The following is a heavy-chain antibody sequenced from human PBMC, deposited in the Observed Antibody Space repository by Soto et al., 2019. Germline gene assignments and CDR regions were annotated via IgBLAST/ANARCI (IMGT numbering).Heavy chain of an antibody. CDR3: ARAGFPEGVMSLPIAARH. Sequence: GGSLRLSCAASGFTFSSYSMNWVRQAPGKGLEWVSYISSSSSTIYYADSVKGRFTISRDNAKNSLYLQMNSLRAEDTAVYYCARAGFPEGVMSLPIAARHWGQGTLVTVSS. J-gene: IGHJ4*02. CDR2: ISSSSSTI. D-gene: IGHD6-6*01. CDR1: GFTFSSYS. V-gene: IGHV3-48*01.